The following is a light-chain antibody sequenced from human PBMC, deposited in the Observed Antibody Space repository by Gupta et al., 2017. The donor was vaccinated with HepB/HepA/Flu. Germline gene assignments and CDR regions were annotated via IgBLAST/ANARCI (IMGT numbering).Light chain of an antibody. J-gene: IGLJ3*02. CDR3: SAWDSSLSAWV. Sequence: TCTGNSNNVGDQGAAWLQQHQGHPPKLLSYRNNNRPSGISERLSVSRSGNTASLTITGLQPEDEADYYCSAWDSSLSAWVFGGGTKLTVL. CDR1: SNNVGDQG. CDR2: RNN. V-gene: IGLV10-54*01.